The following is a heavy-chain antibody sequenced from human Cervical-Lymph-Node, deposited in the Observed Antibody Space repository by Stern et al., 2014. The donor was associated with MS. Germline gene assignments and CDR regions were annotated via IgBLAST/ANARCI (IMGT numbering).Heavy chain of an antibody. J-gene: IGHJ4*02. CDR3: ARVSNSWYENPNDY. V-gene: IGHV5-51*01. Sequence: EVQLVQSGAEVKKPGESLKISCKGSGYSFTSHWIVWVRQMPGRGPEWMGIIHPSNSDTRYSPSFQGHVTISADKSTSTAYLQWSSLRASDTAMYYCARVSNSWYENPNDYWGQGTLVTVSS. CDR1: GYSFTSHW. D-gene: IGHD6-13*01. CDR2: IHPSNSDT.